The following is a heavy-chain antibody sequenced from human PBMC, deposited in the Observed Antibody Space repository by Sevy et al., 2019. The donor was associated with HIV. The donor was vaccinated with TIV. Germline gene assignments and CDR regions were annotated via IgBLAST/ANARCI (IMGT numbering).Heavy chain of an antibody. V-gene: IGHV3-21*01. CDR1: GFTFSSFS. D-gene: IGHD2-21*02. J-gene: IGHJ4*02. CDR3: ARDPSPGITAIQDY. CDR2: INSRSTYI. Sequence: GGSLRLSCTASGFTFSSFSMSWVRQAPGKGLELVASINSRSTYIYHADTVKGRFTISRDNAKNSLYLQMNSLRAEDTAVYYCARDPSPGITAIQDYWGPGTLVTVSS.